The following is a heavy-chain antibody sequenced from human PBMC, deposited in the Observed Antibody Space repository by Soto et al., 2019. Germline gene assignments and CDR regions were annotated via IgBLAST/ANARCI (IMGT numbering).Heavy chain of an antibody. CDR3: ARGVRTGFYGMDV. J-gene: IGHJ6*02. CDR2: IIPMFGTS. V-gene: IGHV1-69*13. D-gene: IGHD3-10*01. Sequence: SVKVSCKSSGCTFSNYAISWVRQAPGQGLEWVGGIIPMFGTSNYAQNFQGRVSITADESTSTAYMELSSLRSEDTAVYYCARGVRTGFYGMDVWGQGTTVTVSS. CDR1: GCTFSNYA.